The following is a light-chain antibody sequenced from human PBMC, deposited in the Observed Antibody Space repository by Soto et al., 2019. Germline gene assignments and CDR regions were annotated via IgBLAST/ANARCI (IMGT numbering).Light chain of an antibody. V-gene: IGLV1-44*01. J-gene: IGLJ3*02. CDR1: SSNIGSNT. CDR3: AAWDDTLDAQV. CDR2: SYN. Sequence: QSVLTQPPSASGTPGQRVTISCSGSSSNIGSNTVNWYQQLPGTAPKLLIYSYNQRPSGVPDRFSGSRSGTSASLAISGLQSEDEADYYCAAWDDTLDAQVFGGGTKVTVL.